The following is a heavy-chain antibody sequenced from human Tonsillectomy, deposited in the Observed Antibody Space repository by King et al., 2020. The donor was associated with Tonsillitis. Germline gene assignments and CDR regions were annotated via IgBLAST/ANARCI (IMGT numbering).Heavy chain of an antibody. J-gene: IGHJ4*02. V-gene: IGHV3-30*03. Sequence: VQLVESGGGVVQPGRSLRLSCAASGFTFTSYGLHWVRQAPGKGLEWVTTISYDGSIKYYADSVKGRFTISRDNSKNTLFLQMNTLRAEDTAMYYCATACDGGDCYSNYWGQGTLVTVSS. CDR1: GFTFTSYG. CDR3: ATACDGGDCYSNY. D-gene: IGHD2-21*02. CDR2: ISYDGSIK.